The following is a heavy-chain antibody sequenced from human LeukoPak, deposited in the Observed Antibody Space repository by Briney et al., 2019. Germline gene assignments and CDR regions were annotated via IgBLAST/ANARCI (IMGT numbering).Heavy chain of an antibody. V-gene: IGHV3-23*01. CDR1: GFTFSDYY. CDR2: ISNSGGSK. Sequence: GGFLRLSCAASGFTFSDYYMSWVRQAPGKGLEWVSAISNSGGSKYYADSVKGRFTISRDNSKNTLYLQVNSLRAEDTAVYYCAKELGLTMVRGVVDYWGQGTLVTVSS. J-gene: IGHJ4*02. CDR3: AKELGLTMVRGVVDY. D-gene: IGHD3-10*01.